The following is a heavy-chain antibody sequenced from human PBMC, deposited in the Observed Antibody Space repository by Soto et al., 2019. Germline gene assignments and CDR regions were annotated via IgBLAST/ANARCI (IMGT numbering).Heavy chain of an antibody. D-gene: IGHD3-9*01. CDR1: GGSISSGGYS. CDR2: IYHSGST. V-gene: IGHV4-30-2*01. CDR3: ARAQYDILTGYALQYFDY. Sequence: SETLSLTCAVSGGSISSGGYSWSWIRQPPGKGLEWIGYIYHSGSTYYNPSLKSRVTISVDRSKNQFSLKLSSVTAADTAVYYCARAQYDILTGYALQYFDYWGQGTLVTVSS. J-gene: IGHJ4*02.